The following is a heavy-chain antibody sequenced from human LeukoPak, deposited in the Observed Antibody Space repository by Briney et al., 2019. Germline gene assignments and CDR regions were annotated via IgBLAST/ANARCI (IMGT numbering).Heavy chain of an antibody. V-gene: IGHV3-23*01. J-gene: IGHJ4*02. D-gene: IGHD6-19*01. CDR1: GFIFSHYG. Sequence: PGGSLRLSCAASGFIFSHYGMMWVRQAPGKGLEWVSSLSDSGGNTFHADSAKGRFTTSRDNSNNTLYLQLNSLRAEDTAVYYCAKAALRSSGWFRPYFDFWGQGTLVTVSS. CDR2: LSDSGGNT. CDR3: AKAALRSSGWFRPYFDF.